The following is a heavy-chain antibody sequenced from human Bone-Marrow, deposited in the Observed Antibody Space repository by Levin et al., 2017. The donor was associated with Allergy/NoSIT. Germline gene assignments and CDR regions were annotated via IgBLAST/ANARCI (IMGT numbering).Heavy chain of an antibody. Sequence: GESLKISCAASRFTFTSYGLHWVRQAPGKGLEWVAFISSDGTNEYYADSVKGRFTISRDKSKNTMYLQMHSLRAEDTAVYYCAKDLSVHFYDDSGYYSDQDFWGQGTLVTVSS. CDR1: RFTFTSYG. D-gene: IGHD3-22*01. CDR2: ISSDGTNE. CDR3: AKDLSVHFYDDSGYYSDQDF. J-gene: IGHJ4*02. V-gene: IGHV3-30*18.